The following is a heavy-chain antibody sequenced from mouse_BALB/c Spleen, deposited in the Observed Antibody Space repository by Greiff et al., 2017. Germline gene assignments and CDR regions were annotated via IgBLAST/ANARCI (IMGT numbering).Heavy chain of an antibody. D-gene: IGHD2-1*01. CDR1: GYAFSSYW. CDR2: IYPGDGDT. J-gene: IGHJ4*01. V-gene: IGHV1-80*01. Sequence: QVQLQQSLAELVRPGSSVKISCKASGYAFSSYWMNWVKQRPGQGLEWIGQIYPGDGDTNYNGKFKGKATLTADKSSSTAYMQLSSLTSEDSAVYFCARDGNFFMDYWGQGTSVTVSS. CDR3: ARDGNFFMDY.